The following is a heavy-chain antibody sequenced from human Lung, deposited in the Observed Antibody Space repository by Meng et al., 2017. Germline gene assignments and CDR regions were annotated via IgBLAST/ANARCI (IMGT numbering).Heavy chain of an antibody. Sequence: ASVKVSCKASGYDFTTYYIHWVRQAPGQGLEWMAIINPGGSNTTYAQRFQGRLTMTWETSTSTVYMELSSLRSEDTAVYFCARAGSSRSPPRDYWGQGTLVTVSS. D-gene: IGHD3-10*01. V-gene: IGHV1-46*01. CDR2: INPGGSNT. J-gene: IGHJ4*02. CDR3: ARAGSSRSPPRDY. CDR1: GYDFTTYY.